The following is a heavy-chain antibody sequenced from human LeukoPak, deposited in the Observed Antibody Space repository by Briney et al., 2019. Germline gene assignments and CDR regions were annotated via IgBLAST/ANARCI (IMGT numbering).Heavy chain of an antibody. CDR1: GFSFSTYN. J-gene: IGHJ4*02. CDR3: ARGPIYGSGSFSDY. V-gene: IGHV3-21*01. CDR2: ITTSSTYI. D-gene: IGHD3-10*01. Sequence: GESLRLSCAASGFSFSTYNMNWVRQAPGKGLEWVSSITTSSTYIYYADSVKGRFTISRDNAKNSLYLQMNSLRAEDTAVYYCARGPIYGSGSFSDYWGQGTLVTVSS.